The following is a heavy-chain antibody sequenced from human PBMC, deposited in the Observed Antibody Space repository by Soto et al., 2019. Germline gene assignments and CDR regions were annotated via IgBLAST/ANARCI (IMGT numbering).Heavy chain of an antibody. CDR3: VLWVRGVINY. CDR2: ARNRAQSYTK. Sequence: EVQLVESGGGLVQPGGSLRLSCATSGFTFSDHYLEWVRQAPGKGLEWVGRARNRAQSYTKEYAASVKGRFTISRDDSKNSLYLQVNSLTTDDTAVYYCVLWVRGVINYWGQGTLVTVSS. D-gene: IGHD3-10*01. J-gene: IGHJ4*02. CDR1: GFTFSDHY. V-gene: IGHV3-72*01.